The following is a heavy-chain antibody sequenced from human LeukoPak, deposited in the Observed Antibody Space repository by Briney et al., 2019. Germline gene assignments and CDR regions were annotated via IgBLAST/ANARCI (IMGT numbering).Heavy chain of an antibody. Sequence: GGSLILSCAASGFTISSYSMNWVRQAPGKGLEWVSSIISSSGYIHYADSVRGRFTISRDNAKNSLYLQMNSLRAEDTAVYYCARDLAFYYYDSSGCFGAFDIWGQGTMVTVSS. CDR2: IISSSGYI. CDR1: GFTISSYS. D-gene: IGHD3-22*01. J-gene: IGHJ3*02. CDR3: ARDLAFYYYDSSGCFGAFDI. V-gene: IGHV3-21*01.